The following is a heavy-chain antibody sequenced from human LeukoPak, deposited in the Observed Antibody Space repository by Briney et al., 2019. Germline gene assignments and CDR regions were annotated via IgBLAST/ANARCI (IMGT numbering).Heavy chain of an antibody. D-gene: IGHD3-22*01. CDR3: AKSNGYGLIDI. CDR1: GYSISSGYY. CDR2: INHSGST. V-gene: IGHV4-38-2*02. J-gene: IGHJ3*02. Sequence: SETLSHTCTVSGYSISSGYYWSWIRQPPGKGLEWIGEINHSGSTNYNPSLKSRVTISVDTSKNQFSLKLNSVTAADTAVYYCAKSNGYGLIDIWGQGTMVTVSS.